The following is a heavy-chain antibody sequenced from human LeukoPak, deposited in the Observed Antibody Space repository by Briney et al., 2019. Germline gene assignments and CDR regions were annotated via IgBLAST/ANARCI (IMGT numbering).Heavy chain of an antibody. CDR2: IYYSGST. CDR1: GGSISSSSYY. J-gene: IGHJ4*02. Sequence: SETLSLTCTASGGSISSSSYYWGWIRQPPGKGLEWIGSIYYSGSTYYNPSLKSRVTISVDTSKNQFSLKLSSVTAADTAVYYCASHLYYFDYWGQGTLVTVSS. V-gene: IGHV4-39*07. CDR3: ASHLYYFDY.